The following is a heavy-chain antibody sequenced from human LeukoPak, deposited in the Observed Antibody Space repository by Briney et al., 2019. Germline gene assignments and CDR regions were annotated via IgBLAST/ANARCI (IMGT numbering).Heavy chain of an antibody. CDR1: GFTFSDYY. CDR2: ISSSGSTI. J-gene: IGHJ5*02. CDR3: ARVCSSSSGGWFDP. V-gene: IGHV3-11*01. D-gene: IGHD6-6*01. Sequence: GGSLRLSCAASGFTFSDYYMSWIRQAPGKGLEWVSYISSSGSTIYYADSVKGRFTISRDNAKNSLYLQMSSLRAEDTAVYYCARVCSSSSGGWFDPWGQGTLVTVSS.